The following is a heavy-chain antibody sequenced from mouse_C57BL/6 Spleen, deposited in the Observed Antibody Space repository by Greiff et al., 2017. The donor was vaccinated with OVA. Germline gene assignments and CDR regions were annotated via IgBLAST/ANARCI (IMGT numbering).Heavy chain of an antibody. D-gene: IGHD1-3*01. Sequence: DVMLVESGGGLVQPKGSLKLSCAASGFSFNTYAMNWVRQAPGKGLEWVARIRSKSNNYATYYADSVKDRFTISRDDSESMLYLQMNNLKTEDTAMYYCVRKSNYWYFDVWGTGTTVTVSS. CDR3: VRKSNYWYFDV. V-gene: IGHV10-1*01. CDR2: IRSKSNNYAT. CDR1: GFSFNTYA. J-gene: IGHJ1*03.